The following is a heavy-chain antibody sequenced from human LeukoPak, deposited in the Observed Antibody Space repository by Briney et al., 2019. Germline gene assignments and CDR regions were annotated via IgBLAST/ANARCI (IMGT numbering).Heavy chain of an antibody. V-gene: IGHV3-30*04. D-gene: IGHD2/OR15-2a*01. CDR2: ISYDGSNK. CDR1: GFTFSSYA. J-gene: IGHJ5*02. Sequence: PGGSLRLSCAASGFTFSSYAMHWARQAPGKGLEWVAVISYDGSNKYYADSVKGRFTISRDNSKNTLYLQMNSLRAEDTAVYYCARAARADCTSPTCHSWLAPWGQGTQVTVSS. CDR3: ARAARADCTSPTCHSWLAP.